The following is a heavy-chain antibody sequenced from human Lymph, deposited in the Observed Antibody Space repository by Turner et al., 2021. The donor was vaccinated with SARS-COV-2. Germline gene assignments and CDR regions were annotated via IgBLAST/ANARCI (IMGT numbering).Heavy chain of an antibody. CDR3: ARDFREGAFDI. CDR2: IYAGGST. D-gene: IGHD3-10*01. Sequence: EVQLVESGGGLVQPGGSLRLSCAASGFTVSSSYMSWVRQAPGKGLEWVSVIYAGGSTFYADSVKGRFTISRDKSKNTLYLQMNRLRAEDTAVYYCARDFREGAFDIWGQGTMVTISS. J-gene: IGHJ3*02. CDR1: GFTVSSSY. V-gene: IGHV3-66*01.